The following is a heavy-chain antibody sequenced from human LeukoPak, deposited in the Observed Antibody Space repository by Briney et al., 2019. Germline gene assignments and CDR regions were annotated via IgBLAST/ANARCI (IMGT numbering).Heavy chain of an antibody. V-gene: IGHV4-30-4*08. CDR1: GGSISSGDYY. J-gene: IGHJ4*02. Sequence: SETLSLTCTVSGGSISSGDYYWSWIRQPPGKGLEWIRYIYYSGSTYYNPSLKSRVTISVDTSKNQFSLKLSSVTAADTAVYYCARSRWLRLPDYWGQGTLVTVSS. D-gene: IGHD5-12*01. CDR3: ARSRWLRLPDY. CDR2: IYYSGST.